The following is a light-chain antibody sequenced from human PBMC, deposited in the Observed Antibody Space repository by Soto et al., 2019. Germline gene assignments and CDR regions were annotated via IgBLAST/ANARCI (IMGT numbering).Light chain of an antibody. CDR2: GAS. V-gene: IGKV3-20*01. J-gene: IGKJ1*01. Sequence: ETVLTQSPVTLSLSPGERGPLPCRASQSVGTSLAWYQQKPGQAARLLIYGASSRATGIPDRFSGTGSETDFTLTISRLEPEDFAVYYCQQYGDSPRTFGQGTKVDIK. CDR1: QSVGTS. CDR3: QQYGDSPRT.